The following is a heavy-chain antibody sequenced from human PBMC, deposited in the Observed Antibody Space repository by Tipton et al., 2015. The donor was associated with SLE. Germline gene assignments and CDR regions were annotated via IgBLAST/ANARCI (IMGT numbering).Heavy chain of an antibody. J-gene: IGHJ6*03. V-gene: IGHV4-39*07. CDR1: GGSISSSSCY. Sequence: GLVKPSETLSLTCSVSGGSISSSSCYWGWIRQPPGKGLEWIGSIYYSGSTYYNPSLKSRVTISVDTSKNQFSLKLSSVTAADTAVYYCARDWCSSTSCYGYYYMDVWGKGTTVTVSS. D-gene: IGHD2-2*01. CDR3: ARDWCSSTSCYGYYYMDV. CDR2: IYYSGST.